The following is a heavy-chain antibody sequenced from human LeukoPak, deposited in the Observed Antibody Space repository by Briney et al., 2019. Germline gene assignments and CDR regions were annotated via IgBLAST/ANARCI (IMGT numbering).Heavy chain of an antibody. D-gene: IGHD5-18*01. V-gene: IGHV4-38-2*01. CDR1: GYSISSASFY. Sequence: PSETLSLTCAVSGYSISSASFYWGWIRQPPGKGLEWIGSIYHSGSTYYNPSLKSRVTISLDTSKSPFSLKLSSVTAADTAVYYCARGYDVGHWYFDSWGQGTLVTVSS. J-gene: IGHJ4*02. CDR2: IYHSGST. CDR3: ARGYDVGHWYFDS.